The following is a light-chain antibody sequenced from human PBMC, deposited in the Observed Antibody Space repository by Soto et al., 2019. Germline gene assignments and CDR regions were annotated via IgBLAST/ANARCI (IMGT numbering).Light chain of an antibody. CDR2: DVS. J-gene: IGKJ1*01. V-gene: IGKV3-11*01. CDR3: QQRSNWPWT. CDR1: QSVSSY. Sequence: EIVLTQSPATLSLSPGERATLSCRASQSVSSYLAWYQQKPGQAPRLLIYDVSQRATGIPARFSGSGSGTDFTLTISSLEPEDFAVYYCQQRSNWPWTFGQGTKVEIE.